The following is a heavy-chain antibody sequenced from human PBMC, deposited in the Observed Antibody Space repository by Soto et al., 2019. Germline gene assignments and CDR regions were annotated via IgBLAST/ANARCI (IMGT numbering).Heavy chain of an antibody. CDR1: GFTFSSYW. Sequence: SGGSLRLSCAASGFTFSSYWMSWVRQAPGKGLEWVANIKQDGSEKYYVDSVKGRFTISRDNAKNSLYLQMNSLRAEDTAVYYCARGQSRYYYGSGSLLEWYYYMDVWGKGTTVTVSS. CDR3: ARGQSRYYYGSGSLLEWYYYMDV. J-gene: IGHJ6*03. D-gene: IGHD3-10*01. V-gene: IGHV3-7*01. CDR2: IKQDGSEK.